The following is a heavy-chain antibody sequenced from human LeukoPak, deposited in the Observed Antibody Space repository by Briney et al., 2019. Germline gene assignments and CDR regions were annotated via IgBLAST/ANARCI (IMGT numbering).Heavy chain of an antibody. CDR2: IYTSETT. Sequence: SETLSHTCTVSGGSINSYYWSWIRQPAGKGLEWIGRIYTSETTNYNPSLKSRVTMSVDTSKNQFSLKLSSVTAADTAVYYCAKSPPNSNYIDYWGQGTLVTVSS. D-gene: IGHD4-11*01. V-gene: IGHV4-4*07. CDR3: AKSPPNSNYIDY. CDR1: GGSINSYY. J-gene: IGHJ4*02.